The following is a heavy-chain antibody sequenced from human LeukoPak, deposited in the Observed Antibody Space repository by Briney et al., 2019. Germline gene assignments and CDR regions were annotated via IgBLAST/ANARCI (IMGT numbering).Heavy chain of an antibody. V-gene: IGHV3-21*01. CDR2: ISSSSTYI. Sequence: GGSLRLSCAASGFTFSSYSMNWVRQAPGKGLEWVSYISSSSTYIYYADSVKSRFTISRTNTKNSPYMHIYIMRAETTAVYCCARVGSSGGRCGGYGMDGWGQGTTVTVSS. CDR1: GFTFSSYS. J-gene: IGHJ6*02. D-gene: IGHD2-15*01. CDR3: ARVGSSGGRCGGYGMDG.